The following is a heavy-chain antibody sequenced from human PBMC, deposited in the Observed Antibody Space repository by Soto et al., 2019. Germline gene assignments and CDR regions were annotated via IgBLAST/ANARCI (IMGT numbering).Heavy chain of an antibody. CDR2: ISGSGGST. CDR1: GFSFSTYA. J-gene: IGHJ5*02. V-gene: IGHV3-23*01. Sequence: GGSLRLSCAASGFSFSTYAMSWVRQAPGKGLEWVSAISGSGGSTYYADSVKGRFTISRDTSKNTLYLQMNSLRVEDTAVYFCAKESSGWPPNWFDPWGQGTLVTFSP. CDR3: AKESSGWPPNWFDP. D-gene: IGHD6-19*01.